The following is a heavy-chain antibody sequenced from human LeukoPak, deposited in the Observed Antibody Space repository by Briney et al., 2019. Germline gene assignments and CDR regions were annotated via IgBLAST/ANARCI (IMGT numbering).Heavy chain of an antibody. Sequence: GGSLRLSCTASGFPFSDYYIDWVRQAPGKGLEWLAAIPSDGLRAYYEGSVKARFTVSRDQNTVFLRMYSLRPEDTAVYFCAREHAIYFYSVLDVWGQGTTVTVSS. CDR2: IPSDGLRA. J-gene: IGHJ6*02. CDR1: GFPFSDYY. V-gene: IGHV3-30*03. CDR3: AREHAIYFYSVLDV. D-gene: IGHD5/OR15-5a*01.